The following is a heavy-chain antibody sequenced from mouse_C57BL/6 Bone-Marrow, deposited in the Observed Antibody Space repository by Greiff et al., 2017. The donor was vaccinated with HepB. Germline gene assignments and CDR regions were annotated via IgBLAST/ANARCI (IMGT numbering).Heavy chain of an antibody. V-gene: IGHV1-15*01. Sequence: QVQLKQSGAELVRPGASVTLSCKASGYTFTDYEMHWVKQTPVHGLEWIGAIDPETGGTAYNQKFKGKAILTADKSSSTAYMELRSLTSEDSAVYYCTRQTYYGSSYGYFDVWGTGTTVTVSS. CDR2: IDPETGGT. CDR1: GYTFTDYE. J-gene: IGHJ1*03. CDR3: TRQTYYGSSYGYFDV. D-gene: IGHD1-1*01.